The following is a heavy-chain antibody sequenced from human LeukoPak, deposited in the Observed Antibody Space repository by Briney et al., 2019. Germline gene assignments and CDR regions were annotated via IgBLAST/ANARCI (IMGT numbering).Heavy chain of an antibody. Sequence: PSETLSLTCTVSGGSISSSSYYWGWIRQPPGKGQEWIGSIYYSGSTYYNPSLKSRVTISVDTSKNQFSLKLSSVTAADTAVYYCASVPLGYCSGGSCYAYYYYYYMDVWGKGTTVTVSS. J-gene: IGHJ6*03. CDR2: IYYSGST. V-gene: IGHV4-39*01. CDR1: GGSISSSSYY. D-gene: IGHD2-15*01. CDR3: ASVPLGYCSGGSCYAYYYYYYMDV.